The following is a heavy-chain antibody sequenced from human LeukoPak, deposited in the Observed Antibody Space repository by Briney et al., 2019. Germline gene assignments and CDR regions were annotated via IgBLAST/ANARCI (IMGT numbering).Heavy chain of an antibody. Sequence: GASVKVSCKASGGTFSSYAISWVRQAPGQGLEWMGRIIPIFGIANYAQKFQGRVTITADKSTSTAYMELSSLRSEDTVVYYCARDPDYYDSRPFDYWGQGTLVTVSS. V-gene: IGHV1-69*04. J-gene: IGHJ4*02. D-gene: IGHD3-22*01. CDR1: GGTFSSYA. CDR2: IIPIFGIA. CDR3: ARDPDYYDSRPFDY.